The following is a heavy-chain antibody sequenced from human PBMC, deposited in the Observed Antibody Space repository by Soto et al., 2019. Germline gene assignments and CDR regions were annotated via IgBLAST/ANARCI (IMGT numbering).Heavy chain of an antibody. V-gene: IGHV4-34*01. CDR1: GGSFIGYY. Sequence: SETLSLTCAVYGGSFIGYYCIFIRHPPFKWLEWIGEINHSGSTNYNPSLKSRVTISVDTSKNQFSLKLSSVTAADTAVYYCARVGGKLIVLMVYAIRGAFDIWGQGTMVTVSS. CDR3: ARVGGKLIVLMVYAIRGAFDI. D-gene: IGHD2-8*01. CDR2: INHSGST. J-gene: IGHJ3*02.